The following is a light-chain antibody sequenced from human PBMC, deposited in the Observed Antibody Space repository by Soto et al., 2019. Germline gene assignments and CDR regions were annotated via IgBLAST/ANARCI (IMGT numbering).Light chain of an antibody. CDR2: GAS. J-gene: IGKJ4*01. Sequence: EIVLTQSPGTLSLSPGERPTLSCRASQSVSSSYLAWYQQKPGQAPRPLIYGASSRATGIPDRFSGSGSGTDFSLTISRLEPEDFAVYYCQQYGSSPRTFGGGTKVDIK. CDR1: QSVSSSY. V-gene: IGKV3-20*01. CDR3: QQYGSSPRT.